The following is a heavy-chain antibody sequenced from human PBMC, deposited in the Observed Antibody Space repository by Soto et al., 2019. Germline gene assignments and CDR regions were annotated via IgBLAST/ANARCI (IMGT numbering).Heavy chain of an antibody. Sequence: SETLSLTCTVSGGSISSYYWSWIRQPPGKGLEWFGYIYYSGSTNYNPSLKSRVTISVDTSKNQFSLKLSSVTAADTAVYYCAREKGDFWSGYYYYSSYYMEVWGKGTTVTVSS. CDR2: IYYSGST. CDR1: GGSISSYY. V-gene: IGHV4-59*01. D-gene: IGHD3-3*01. CDR3: AREKGDFWSGYYYYSSYYMEV. J-gene: IGHJ6*03.